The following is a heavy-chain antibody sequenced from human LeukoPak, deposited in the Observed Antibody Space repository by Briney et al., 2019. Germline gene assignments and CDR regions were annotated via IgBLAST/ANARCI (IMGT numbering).Heavy chain of an antibody. D-gene: IGHD6-13*01. CDR2: IYYSGST. Sequence: PSETLSLTCTLSGGSITTTGDYWGWIRQPPGKGLEWIGYIYYSGSTNYNPSLKSRVTISVDTSKNQFSLKLSSVTAADTAVYYCARGVWGSSWDDAFDIWGQGTMVTVSS. CDR3: ARGVWGSSWDDAFDI. J-gene: IGHJ3*02. CDR1: GGSITTTGDY. V-gene: IGHV4-61*08.